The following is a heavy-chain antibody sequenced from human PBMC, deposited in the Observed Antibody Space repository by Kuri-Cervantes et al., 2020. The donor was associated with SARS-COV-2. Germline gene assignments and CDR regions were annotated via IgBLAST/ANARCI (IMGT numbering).Heavy chain of an antibody. V-gene: IGHV4-59*01. CDR1: GDSISPYY. CDR3: ARSAAAFYGMDV. D-gene: IGHD2-2*01. Sequence: SETLSLTCSVSGDSISPYYWTWIRQPPGKGLEWIGHIYYSGSINYNPSLMSRLTISVDTSKNQVSLKLSSVTAADTGVYYCARSAAAFYGMDVWGQGTLVTVSS. CDR2: IYYSGSI. J-gene: IGHJ6*02.